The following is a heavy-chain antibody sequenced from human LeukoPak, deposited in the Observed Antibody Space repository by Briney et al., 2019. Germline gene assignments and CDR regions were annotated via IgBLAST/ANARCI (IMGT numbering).Heavy chain of an antibody. CDR2: ISVYNGNR. D-gene: IGHD4-17*01. J-gene: IGHJ3*02. CDR1: GYTFRRYG. Sequence: ASMKVSCKASGYTFRRYGISWVRQAPGQGLEWMGWISVYNGNRNYAQKFQGRVTMTTDTSTSTAYMELRSPRSGDTAAYYCVRGMTTEGFDIWGQGTMVTVSS. V-gene: IGHV1-18*01. CDR3: VRGMTTEGFDI.